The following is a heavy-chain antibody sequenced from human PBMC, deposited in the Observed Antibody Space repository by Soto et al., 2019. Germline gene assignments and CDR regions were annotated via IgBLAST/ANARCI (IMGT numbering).Heavy chain of an antibody. CDR1: GGSISGYY. CDR2: IYYSGST. CDR3: AGGELFCSTTSCYSDAFDI. V-gene: IGHV4-59*01. D-gene: IGHD2-2*01. J-gene: IGHJ3*02. Sequence: QVQLQESGPGLVKPSETLSLTCTVSGGSISGYYWSWIRQPPGKGLEWIGYIYYSGSTTYNPSLRRRVAVSRGTSRDQFSLRLSSVAAADTAVYYCAGGELFCSTTSCYSDAFDIWGQGTMVTVSS.